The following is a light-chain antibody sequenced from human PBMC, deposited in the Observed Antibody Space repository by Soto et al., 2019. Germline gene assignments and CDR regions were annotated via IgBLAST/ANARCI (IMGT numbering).Light chain of an antibody. CDR3: QHYGSSLLT. V-gene: IGKV3-20*01. CDR2: GAS. CDR1: QSVSSSF. Sequence: EIVLTQSPGTLSLSPGERATLSCRASQSVSSSFLAWYQHKPGQAPRLIIYGASSRATGIPDRFSGSGSGADFTLTISRLEPEDFEVYYCQHYGSSLLTFGGGTKVDIK. J-gene: IGKJ4*01.